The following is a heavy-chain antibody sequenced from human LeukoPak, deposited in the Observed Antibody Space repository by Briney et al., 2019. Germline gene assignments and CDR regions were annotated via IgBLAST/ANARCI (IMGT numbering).Heavy chain of an antibody. CDR1: GFTFSSYS. CDR3: ARDEYYGSGRTPNYYYYYYYMDV. CDR2: ISSSSSYI. V-gene: IGHV3-21*01. Sequence: GGSLRLPCAASGFTFSSYSMNWVRQAPGKGLEWVSSISSSSSYIYYADSVKGRFTISRDNAKNSLYLQMNSLRAEDTAVYYCARDEYYGSGRTPNYYYYYYYMDVWGKGTTVTVSS. J-gene: IGHJ6*03. D-gene: IGHD3-10*01.